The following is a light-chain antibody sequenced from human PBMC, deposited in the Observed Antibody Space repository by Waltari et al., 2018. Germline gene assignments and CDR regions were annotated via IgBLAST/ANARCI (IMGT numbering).Light chain of an antibody. CDR2: GAP. V-gene: IGKV3-15*01. CDR1: QGVSSN. CDR3: QQYNNWPPWT. Sequence: EIVMTQSPATLSVSPGERATLPCRASQGVSSNLAWYQQQPGQAPRLLIYGAPTRATGIPARFSGSGSGTEFTLTISSMQSEDFAVYYCQQYNNWPPWTFGQGTKVEIK. J-gene: IGKJ1*01.